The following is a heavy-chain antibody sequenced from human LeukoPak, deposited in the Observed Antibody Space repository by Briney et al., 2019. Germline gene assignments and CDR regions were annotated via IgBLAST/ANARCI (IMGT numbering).Heavy chain of an antibody. CDR1: GFTFSSYG. D-gene: IGHD6-19*01. CDR3: ARDKGYSSGWYYYGMDV. CDR2: IWYDGSNK. V-gene: IGHV3-33*01. J-gene: IGHJ6*02. Sequence: PGGSLRLSCAASGFTFSSYGMHWVRQAPGKGLEWVAVIWYDGSNKYYADSVKGRFTISRDNSKNTLYLQMNSLRAEDTAVYYCARDKGYSSGWYYYGMDVWGQGTTVTVSS.